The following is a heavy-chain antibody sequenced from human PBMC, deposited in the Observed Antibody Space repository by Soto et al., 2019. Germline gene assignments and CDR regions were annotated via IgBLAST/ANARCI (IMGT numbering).Heavy chain of an antibody. V-gene: IGHV3-23*01. CDR2: ISGSGGST. Sequence: GGSLRLSCAASGFTFSSYAMSWVRQAPGKGLEWVSAISGSGGSTYYADSVKGRFTISRDNSKNTLYLQMNSLRAEDTAVYYCAKARLDDYVWGSYRPNFDYWGQGTLVTVSS. CDR3: AKARLDDYVWGSYRPNFDY. D-gene: IGHD3-16*02. J-gene: IGHJ4*02. CDR1: GFTFSSYA.